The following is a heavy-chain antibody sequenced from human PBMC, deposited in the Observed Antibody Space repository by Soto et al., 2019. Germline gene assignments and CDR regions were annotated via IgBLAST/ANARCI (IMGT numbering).Heavy chain of an antibody. J-gene: IGHJ6*02. Sequence: PSETLSLTCTVSGGSISSGGYYWSWIRQHPGKGLEWIGYIYYSGSTYYNPSLKSRVTISVDTSKNQFSLKLSSVTAADTAVYYCARDLSKEAAADYYYGMDVWGQGTTVTVSS. CDR2: IYYSGST. D-gene: IGHD6-13*01. CDR3: ARDLSKEAAADYYYGMDV. CDR1: GGSISSGGYY. V-gene: IGHV4-31*03.